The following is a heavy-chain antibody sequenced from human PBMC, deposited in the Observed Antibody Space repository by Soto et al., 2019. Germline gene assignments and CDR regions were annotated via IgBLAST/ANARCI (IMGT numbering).Heavy chain of an antibody. Sequence: QPGGSLRLSCAASGFTFSSYAMSWVRQAPGKGLEWVSAISGSGGSTYYADSVKGRFTISRDNSKNTLYLQMNSLRAEDTAVYYCAKGSAAGIGYYYYGMDVWGQGTTVTVSS. V-gene: IGHV3-23*01. CDR3: AKGSAAGIGYYYYGMDV. J-gene: IGHJ6*02. CDR1: GFTFSSYA. CDR2: ISGSGGST. D-gene: IGHD6-13*01.